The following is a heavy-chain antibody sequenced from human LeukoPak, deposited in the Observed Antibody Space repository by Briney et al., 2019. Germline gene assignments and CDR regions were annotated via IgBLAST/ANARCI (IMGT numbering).Heavy chain of an antibody. CDR2: IYYSGST. V-gene: IGHV4-39*01. CDR1: GGSISSSSYY. D-gene: IGHD4-23*01. Sequence: SETLSLTCTVSGGSISSSSYYWGWIRQPPGKGLEWIGSIYYSGSTYYNPSLKSRVTISVDTSKNQFSLKLSSMTAADTAVYYCARTGGPLHDAFDIWGQGTMVTVSS. J-gene: IGHJ3*02. CDR3: ARTGGPLHDAFDI.